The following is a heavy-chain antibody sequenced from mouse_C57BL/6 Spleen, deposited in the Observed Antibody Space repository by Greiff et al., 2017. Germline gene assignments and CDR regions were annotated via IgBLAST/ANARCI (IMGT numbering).Heavy chain of an antibody. Sequence: QVQLQQPGAELVKPGASVKLSCKASGYTFTSYWMHWVKQRPGRGLEWIGRIDPTSGGTKYNEKFKSKATLTVDKPTSTAYMQRSSLTSEDAAVYYCARECYDDFDVWGTGTTVTVSS. D-gene: IGHD2-12*01. J-gene: IGHJ1*03. CDR2: IDPTSGGT. CDR3: ARECYDDFDV. CDR1: GYTFTSYW. V-gene: IGHV1-72*01.